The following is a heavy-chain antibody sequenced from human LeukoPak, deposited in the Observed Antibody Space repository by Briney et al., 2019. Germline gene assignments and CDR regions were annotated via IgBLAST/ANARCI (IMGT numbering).Heavy chain of an antibody. Sequence: SETLSLTCTVSGGSISNLDYYWTWLRQPAGKRLEWIGRIYTSGGTNYNPSLKSRVTMSVDKTKNQISLNPASLTAADTALYYCAGRGSSSGTFDVWGPGTFVTVSS. V-gene: IGHV4-61*02. D-gene: IGHD2-2*01. CDR3: AGRGSSSGTFDV. CDR1: GGSISNLDYY. J-gene: IGHJ3*01. CDR2: IYTSGGT.